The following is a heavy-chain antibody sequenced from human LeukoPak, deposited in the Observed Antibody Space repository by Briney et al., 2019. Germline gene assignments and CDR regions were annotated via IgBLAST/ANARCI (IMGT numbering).Heavy chain of an antibody. CDR2: IKQDGSDK. CDR1: GFTFSAYW. V-gene: IGHV3-7*03. D-gene: IGHD3-10*01. CDR3: ARKTGVGSYFDY. J-gene: IGHJ4*02. Sequence: GGPLRLSCAASGFTFSAYWMSWVRQATGKGLEWVANIKQDGSDKYYVDPVKGRFAISRDNAKNSLYLQMNSLRAEDTAVYYCARKTGVGSYFDYWGQGTPVTVSS.